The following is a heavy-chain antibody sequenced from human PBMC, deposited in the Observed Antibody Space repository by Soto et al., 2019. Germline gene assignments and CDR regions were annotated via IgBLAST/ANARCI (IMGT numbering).Heavy chain of an antibody. CDR1: GGSISSGGYY. V-gene: IGHV4-31*03. CDR3: ASFTFEHRHPGDYEFGY. CDR2: IYYSGST. D-gene: IGHD4-17*01. J-gene: IGHJ4*02. Sequence: QVQLQESGPGLVKPSQTLSLTCTVSGGSISSGGYYWSWIRQHPGKGLEWIGYIYYSGSTYYNPSLKRRVTRSVDTSKNQFSLKLRSVTAADTAVYYCASFTFEHRHPGDYEFGYWGQGTLVTVSS.